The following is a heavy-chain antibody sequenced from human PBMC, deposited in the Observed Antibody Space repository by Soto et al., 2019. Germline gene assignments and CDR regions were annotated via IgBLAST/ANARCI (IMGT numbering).Heavy chain of an antibody. CDR2: ISGGASDK. CDR1: GFMFSAYW. J-gene: IGHJ4*02. CDR3: VREDWHRFDS. V-gene: IGHV3-7*01. D-gene: IGHD2-21*01. Sequence: EVQLVESGGRLVQPGGSLRLSCAASGFMFSAYWMSWVRQDPGKGLEWVATISGGASDKFYVVSVKGRFTISRDDSKNTLYLQMNSLRDEDTAVYYCVREDWHRFDSWGQGTLVTVSS.